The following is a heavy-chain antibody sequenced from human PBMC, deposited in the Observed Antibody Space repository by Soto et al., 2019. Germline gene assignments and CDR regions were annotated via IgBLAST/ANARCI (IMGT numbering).Heavy chain of an antibody. V-gene: IGHV4-4*02. CDR1: GGSISSSNW. J-gene: IGHJ6*01. CDR2: IYHSGST. Sequence: PSETLSLTCAVSGGSISSSNWWSWVRQPPGKGLEWIGEIYHSGSTNYNPSLKSRVTISVDKSKNQFSLKLSSVTAADTAVYYCARDRRDYYYGMDVWGQGTTVTVSS. CDR3: ARDRRDYYYGMDV.